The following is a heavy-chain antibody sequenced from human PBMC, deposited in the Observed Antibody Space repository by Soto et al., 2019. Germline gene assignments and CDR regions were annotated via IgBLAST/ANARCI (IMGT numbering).Heavy chain of an antibody. D-gene: IGHD3-22*01. CDR2: IFYSGGT. CDR1: GGSILDSTYY. J-gene: IGHJ5*02. V-gene: IGHV4-39*01. Sequence: QLLLQESGPGLVKPSETLSLTCTVSGGSILDSTYYWAWIRQPPGKGLEWIGTIFYSGGTFYTPSLKSRVPISVDTSNNQFSLKLSSVTAADTAVYYCARQASGYSYGWFDPWGQGTLVTVSS. CDR3: ARQASGYSYGWFDP.